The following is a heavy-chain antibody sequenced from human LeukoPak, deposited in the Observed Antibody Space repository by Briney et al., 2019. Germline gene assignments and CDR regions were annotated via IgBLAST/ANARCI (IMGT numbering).Heavy chain of an antibody. CDR3: ARGKEAAIPFDY. CDR2: NIPIFGTA. D-gene: IGHD2-2*02. J-gene: IGHJ4*02. Sequence: SVKVSCKASGGTFSSYAISWVRQAPGQGLEWMGGNIPIFGTANYAQKFQGRVTITADESTSTAYMELSSLRSEDTAVYYCARGKEAAIPFDYWGQGTLVTVSS. V-gene: IGHV1-69*13. CDR1: GGTFSSYA.